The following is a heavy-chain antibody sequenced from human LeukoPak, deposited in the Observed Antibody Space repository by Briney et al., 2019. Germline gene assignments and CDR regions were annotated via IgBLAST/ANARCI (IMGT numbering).Heavy chain of an antibody. CDR1: GGSISSYY. CDR2: IYTSGST. Sequence: PSETLSLTCTVSGGSISSYYGSWIRQPPGKGLEWIGYIYTSGSTNYNPSLKSRVTISVDTSKNQFSLKLSSVTAADTAVYYCARSIVVVTAARGVRYYYYMDVWGKGTTVTVSS. D-gene: IGHD2-21*02. V-gene: IGHV4-4*09. CDR3: ARSIVVVTAARGVRYYYYMDV. J-gene: IGHJ6*03.